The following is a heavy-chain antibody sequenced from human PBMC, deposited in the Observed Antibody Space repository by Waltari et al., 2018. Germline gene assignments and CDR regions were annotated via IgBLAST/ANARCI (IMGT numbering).Heavy chain of an antibody. CDR2: IYPGDSDT. CDR1: GYGSEYTFGDYW. J-gene: IGHJ5*02. Sequence: AEVKKPGEPLKISCKGSGYGSEYTFGDYWIGWVHQMPGKGLEWMGIIYPGDSDTRYSPLFQGQVTISADRSTDTAYLQWNSLKASDSAIYYCARPMRITSPNWFDPWGQGTLVTVSS. CDR3: ARPMRITSPNWFDP. D-gene: IGHD3-3*01. V-gene: IGHV5-51*07.